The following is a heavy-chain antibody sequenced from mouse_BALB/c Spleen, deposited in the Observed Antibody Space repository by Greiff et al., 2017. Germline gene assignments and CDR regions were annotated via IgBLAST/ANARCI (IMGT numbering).Heavy chain of an antibody. CDR2: ISTYYGNT. J-gene: IGHJ3*01. Sequence: QVQLQQSGPELVRPGVSVKISCKGSSYTFTDYAMHWVKQSHAKSLEWIGVISTYYGNTNYNQKFKGKATMTVDKSSSTAYMELARLTSEDSAVYYCARGLDYGSSPFAYWGQGTLVTVSA. CDR3: ARGLDYGSSPFAY. CDR1: SYTFTDYA. V-gene: IGHV1-67*01. D-gene: IGHD1-1*01.